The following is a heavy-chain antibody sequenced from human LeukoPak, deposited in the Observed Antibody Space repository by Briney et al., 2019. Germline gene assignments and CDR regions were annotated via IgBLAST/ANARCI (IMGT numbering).Heavy chain of an antibody. CDR2: MNPNSGNT. CDR1: GYTFTSYD. Sequence: ASVKVSCKASGYTFTSYDINWVRQATGQGLEWMGWMNPNSGNTGYAQKFQGRVTMTRNTSISTAYMELSSLRSEDTAVYYCARYCSSTSCYDRNLDYWGQGTLVTVSS. V-gene: IGHV1-8*01. J-gene: IGHJ4*02. CDR3: ARYCSSTSCYDRNLDY. D-gene: IGHD2-2*01.